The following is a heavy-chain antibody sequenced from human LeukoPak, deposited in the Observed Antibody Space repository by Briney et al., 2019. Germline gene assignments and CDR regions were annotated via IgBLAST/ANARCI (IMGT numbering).Heavy chain of an antibody. J-gene: IGHJ3*02. CDR3: AVGVRGSGSYQIWGHAFDI. D-gene: IGHD3-10*01. Sequence: SVKVSCKASGGTFSGYAISWVRQAPGQGLEGMGGIIPIFSTADYAQKFQGRVTITADESTSTAYMELSSLRSEDTAVYYCAVGVRGSGSYQIWGHAFDIWGQGTMVTVSS. V-gene: IGHV1-69*13. CDR1: GGTFSGYA. CDR2: IIPIFSTA.